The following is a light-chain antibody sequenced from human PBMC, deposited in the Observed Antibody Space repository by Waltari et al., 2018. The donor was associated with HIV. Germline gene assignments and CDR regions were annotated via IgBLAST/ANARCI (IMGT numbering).Light chain of an antibody. V-gene: IGLV2-23*02. J-gene: IGLJ1*01. CDR3: SSFVNGGTYV. CDR2: DVN. CDR1: NDDIGGHDY. Sequence: QSVLTQPASVSGSPAQAVTTVCSGSNDDIGGHDYVSWYQVLPDKAPKLIIFDVNRRPSDISHRFSGSKSGYTASLMIFGLQPEDEADYFCSSFVNGGTYVFGSGTKV.